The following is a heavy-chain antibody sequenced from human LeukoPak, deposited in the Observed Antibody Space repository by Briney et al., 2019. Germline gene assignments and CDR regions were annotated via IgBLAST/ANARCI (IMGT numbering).Heavy chain of an antibody. D-gene: IGHD1-1*01. CDR3: ARQHWPDKFVDF. CDR2: IDPNSAGTNT. V-gene: IGHV1-2*02. CDR1: GNTFSGSY. J-gene: IGHJ4*02. Sequence: ASVGVSCKGSGNTFSGSYVHWVRQAPDQGLEWMGWIDPNSAGTNTNYAQKFQDRVTFTRDASVSAAYMELSRLTTDDTAVYYCARQHWPDKFVDFWGQGTLVTVSS.